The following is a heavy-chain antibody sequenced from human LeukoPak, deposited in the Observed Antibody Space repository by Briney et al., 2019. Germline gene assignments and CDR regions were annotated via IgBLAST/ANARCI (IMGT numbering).Heavy chain of an antibody. D-gene: IGHD3-9*01. J-gene: IGHJ4*02. CDR3: ARGVTYDILTGYDY. CDR2: IYYSGST. Sequence: SETLSLTCPVSGGSIISYYWSWIRQPPGKGLEGIGYIYYSGSTNYNPSLKSRVTISVDTSKNQFSLKLSSVTAADTAVYYCARGVTYDILTGYDYWGQGTLVTVSS. CDR1: GGSIISYY. V-gene: IGHV4-59*08.